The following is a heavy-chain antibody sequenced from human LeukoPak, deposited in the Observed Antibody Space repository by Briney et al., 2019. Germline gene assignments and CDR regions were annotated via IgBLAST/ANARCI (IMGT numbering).Heavy chain of an antibody. CDR2: IYTSGNT. Sequence: SETLSLTCTVSGGSISSYYWSWIRQPAGKGLEWIGRIYTSGNTNYNPSLKSRVTMSVDTSKNQFSLKLSSVTAADTAVYYCARGQIYCSSTSCYVNDAFDIWGQGTMVTVSS. J-gene: IGHJ3*02. CDR3: ARGQIYCSSTSCYVNDAFDI. D-gene: IGHD2-2*01. CDR1: GGSISSYY. V-gene: IGHV4-4*07.